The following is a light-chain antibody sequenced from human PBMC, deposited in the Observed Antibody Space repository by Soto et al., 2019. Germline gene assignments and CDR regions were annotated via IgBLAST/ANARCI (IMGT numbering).Light chain of an antibody. CDR3: QQYETFSPWT. CDR1: QTITNC. J-gene: IGKJ1*01. V-gene: IGKV1-5*03. CDR2: KAT. Sequence: IQMSQSPSILSATVGDRVTITCRSSQTITNCLSWYHQKPVTEPKLLIYKATILQSGVPSRFSGSGSGTDFTLAISSLQPDDFAAYYCQQYETFSPWTSGQRTKVDI.